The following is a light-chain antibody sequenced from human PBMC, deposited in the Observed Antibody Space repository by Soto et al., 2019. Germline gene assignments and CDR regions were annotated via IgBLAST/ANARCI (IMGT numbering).Light chain of an antibody. J-gene: IGKJ2*01. CDR1: QSSIRAH. V-gene: IGKV3-20*01. CDR3: QQYETPRYT. CDR2: GAS. Sequence: EIVLTKSPGTLYLSPGESATLSCRASQSSIRAHLAWYQQKPRQAPRLLIYGASNSASGIPDRFTGSGSGTDFTLIISRLETEDFGVCYCQQYETPRYTCDQATKLEIK.